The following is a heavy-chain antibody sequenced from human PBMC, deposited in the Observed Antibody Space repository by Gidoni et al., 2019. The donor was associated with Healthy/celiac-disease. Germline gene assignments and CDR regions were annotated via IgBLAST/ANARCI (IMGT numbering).Heavy chain of an antibody. Sequence: EVQLVESGGGLVQPGGSLRLSCAASGFTFSSYVMSWVRQAPGKGLEWVSVISGSGGSTYYADSVKKGRFTISRDNSKNTLYLQMNSLRAEDTAVYYCAKAGVMVASWAPLTWFDYWGQGTLVTVSS. J-gene: IGHJ4*02. V-gene: IGHV3-23*04. D-gene: IGHD5-12*01. CDR3: AKAGVMVASWAPLTWFDY. CDR2: ISGSGGST. CDR1: GFTFSSYV.